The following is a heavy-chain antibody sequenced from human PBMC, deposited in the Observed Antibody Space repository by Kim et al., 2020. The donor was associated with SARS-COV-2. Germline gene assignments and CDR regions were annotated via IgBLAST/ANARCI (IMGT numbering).Heavy chain of an antibody. Sequence: GGSLRLSCAASGFSVSSNYLTWVRQAPGKGLEWVSVFYGGGSTYYADSVKERFTISRDTSENTLYLQMNSLRGDDTAVYYCASGYCTDGSCDFRHGMDV. CDR2: FYGGGST. CDR3: ASGYCTDGSCDFRHGMDV. J-gene: IGHJ6*01. CDR1: GFSVSSNY. V-gene: IGHV3-53*01. D-gene: IGHD2-15*01.